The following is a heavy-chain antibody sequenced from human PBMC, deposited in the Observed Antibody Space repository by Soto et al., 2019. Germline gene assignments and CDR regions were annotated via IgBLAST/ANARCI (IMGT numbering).Heavy chain of an antibody. CDR3: AADTVTLYYYYYGMDV. CDR2: IYDSGST. V-gene: IGHV4-59*08. Sequence: SETLSLTCTVSGGSIISSYWSWIRQPPGKGLEWIGYIYDSGSTYYNSSLKSRVTMSVDTSKNQFSLKLSSVTAADTAVYYCAADTVTLYYYYYGMDVWGQGTTVTVS. CDR1: GGSIISSY. D-gene: IGHD4-17*01. J-gene: IGHJ6*02.